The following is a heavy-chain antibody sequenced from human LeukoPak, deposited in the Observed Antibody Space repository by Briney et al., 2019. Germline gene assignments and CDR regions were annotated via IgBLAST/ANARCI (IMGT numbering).Heavy chain of an antibody. D-gene: IGHD5-12*01. CDR2: IYHSGDT. Sequence: SETLSLTCTVSGGSISTFYWNWIRQPPGKGLEWIGYIYHSGDTRYNPSLKSRVTISVDTSKSQFSLKVSSVTAADTAVYYCARGGYSGSDWTTWGQGTLVTVSS. CDR1: GGSISTFY. J-gene: IGHJ5*02. V-gene: IGHV4-59*01. CDR3: ARGGYSGSDWTT.